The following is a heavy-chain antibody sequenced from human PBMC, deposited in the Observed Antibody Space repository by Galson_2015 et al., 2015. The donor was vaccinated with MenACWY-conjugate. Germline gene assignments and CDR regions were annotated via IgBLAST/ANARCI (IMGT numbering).Heavy chain of an antibody. CDR1: GFSLSTSGMC. CDR2: IDWDDDK. V-gene: IGHV2-70*01. Sequence: PALVKPPQPLTLTCTFSGFSLSTSGMCVSWIRQPPGKALEWLALIDWDDDKYYSTSLKTRLTISKDTSKNQVVLTMTNMDPVDTATYYCARMVRGAVGATWASDYWGQGTLVTVSS. CDR3: ARMVRGAVGATWASDY. D-gene: IGHD1-26*01. J-gene: IGHJ4*02.